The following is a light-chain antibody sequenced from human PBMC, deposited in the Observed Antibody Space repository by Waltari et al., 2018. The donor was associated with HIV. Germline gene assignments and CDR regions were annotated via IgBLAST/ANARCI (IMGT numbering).Light chain of an antibody. CDR1: SSNIGTGYD. CDR2: GNN. J-gene: IGLJ2*01. Sequence: QSMLTQPPSVSGAPGQRVSISCTGSSSNIGTGYDVHWYQQLPGTAPKLLISGNNNRPSGVPDRFSASKSGTSASLTISGLQAEDEAVYFCQSYDISLSASVVFGGGTKLTVL. CDR3: QSYDISLSASVV. V-gene: IGLV1-40*01.